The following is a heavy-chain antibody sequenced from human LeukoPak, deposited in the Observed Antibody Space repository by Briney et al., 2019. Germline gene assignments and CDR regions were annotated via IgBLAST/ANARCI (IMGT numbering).Heavy chain of an antibody. V-gene: IGHV3-21*01. CDR2: ISSSSSYI. Sequence: GGSLRLSCAASGFTFSSYSMNWVRQAPGEGLEWVSSISSSSSYIYYADSVKGRFTISRDNAKNSLYLQMNSLRAEDTAVYYCARANIRYDAFDIWGQGTMVTVSS. CDR3: ARANIRYDAFDI. J-gene: IGHJ3*02. D-gene: IGHD3-9*01. CDR1: GFTFSSYS.